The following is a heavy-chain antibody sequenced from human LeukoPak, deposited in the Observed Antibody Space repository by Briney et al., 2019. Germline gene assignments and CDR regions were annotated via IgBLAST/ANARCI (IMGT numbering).Heavy chain of an antibody. CDR1: GYSISSGYY. D-gene: IGHD3-16*01. J-gene: IGHJ4*03. CDR3: ARDRTFGEFDY. V-gene: IGHV4-38-2*02. Sequence: SETLSLTCAVSGYSISSGYYWGWIRQPPGKGLEWIGSIYHSGSTYYNPSLKSRVTISVDTSKNQFSLKLSSVTAADTAVYYCARDRTFGEFDYWGHRTLGTVSS. CDR2: IYHSGST.